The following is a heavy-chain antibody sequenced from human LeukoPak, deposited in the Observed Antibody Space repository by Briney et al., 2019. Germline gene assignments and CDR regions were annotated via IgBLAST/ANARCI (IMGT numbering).Heavy chain of an antibody. CDR3: ARERYYYDSSGFDY. CDR1: GGSISSGDYY. J-gene: IGHJ4*02. V-gene: IGHV4-30-4*08. CDR2: IYYSGST. D-gene: IGHD3-22*01. Sequence: PSETLSLTCTVSGGSISSGDYYWSWIRQPPGKGLEWIGYIYYSGSTYYNPSLKSRVTISVDTSKNQFSLKLSSVTAADTAVYYCARERYYYDSSGFDYWGQGTLVTVSS.